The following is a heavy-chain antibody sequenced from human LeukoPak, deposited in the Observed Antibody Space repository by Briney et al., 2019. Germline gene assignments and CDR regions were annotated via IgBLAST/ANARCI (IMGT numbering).Heavy chain of an antibody. CDR2: INPNSGGT. CDR1: GYTFTGYY. Sequence: ASVKVSCKASGYTFTGYYMHWVRQAPGQGLEWMGWINPNSGGTNYAQKFQGRVTMTRDTSISTAYMELSRLRSDDTAVYYCAREDVVVPASWDYWGQGTLVTVSS. D-gene: IGHD2-2*01. J-gene: IGHJ4*02. V-gene: IGHV1-2*02. CDR3: AREDVVVPASWDY.